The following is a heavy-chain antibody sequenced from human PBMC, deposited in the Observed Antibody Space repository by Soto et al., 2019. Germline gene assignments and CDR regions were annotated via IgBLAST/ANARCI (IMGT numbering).Heavy chain of an antibody. D-gene: IGHD6-19*01. CDR1: GFRFSDHY. CDR3: ATSSGALAASFPYYFDY. CDR2: ISSGSSTI. V-gene: IGHV3-11*01. J-gene: IGHJ4*01. Sequence: QVQLVESGGGLVKPGGSLRLSCAAAGFRFSDHYMTWIRQAPGKGLEWVSYISSGSSTIYYAHSVKGRFTISRDNAKNSLYLQMNSLRAEDTAVYYCATSSGALAASFPYYFDYWGDGTLVTVSS.